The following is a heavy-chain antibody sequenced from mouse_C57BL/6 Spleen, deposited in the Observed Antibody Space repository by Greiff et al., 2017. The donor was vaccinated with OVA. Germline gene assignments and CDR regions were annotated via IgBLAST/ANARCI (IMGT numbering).Heavy chain of an antibody. CDR1: GYTFTSYW. CDR3: ARGSSPDV. CDR2: IDPSDSST. V-gene: IGHV1-69*01. D-gene: IGHD1-3*01. J-gene: IGHJ1*03. Sequence: VQLQQPGAELVMPGASVKLSCKASGYTFTSYWMHWVKQRPGQGLEWIGEIDPSDSSTNYNQKFKGKSTLTVDKSSSTAYMQLSSLTSEDSAVYYCARGSSPDVWGTGTTVTVSS.